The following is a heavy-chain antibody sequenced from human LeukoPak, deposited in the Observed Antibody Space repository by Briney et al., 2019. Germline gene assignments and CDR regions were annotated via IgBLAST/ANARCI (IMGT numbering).Heavy chain of an antibody. D-gene: IGHD3-22*01. Sequence: PSETLSLTCTVSRGSISSYYWSWIRQPARKGLEWIGRIYTSGSTNYNPSLKSRVTMSVDTSKNQFSLKLSAVPAADTAVYYCAGEYYDSSGLDYWGQGTLVTVSS. CDR3: AGEYYDSSGLDY. J-gene: IGHJ4*02. CDR2: IYTSGST. CDR1: RGSISSYY. V-gene: IGHV4-4*07.